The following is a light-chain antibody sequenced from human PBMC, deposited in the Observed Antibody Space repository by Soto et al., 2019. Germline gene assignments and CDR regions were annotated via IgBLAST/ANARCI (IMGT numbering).Light chain of an antibody. J-gene: IGKJ1*01. V-gene: IGKV1-5*03. Sequence: DIQMTQSPSTLSGSVGDIVTITCRASQTISSWLAWYQQKPGKAPKLLIYKESTLKSGVPSRFSGSGSGTELNLTISRLQPDDFATYYCQNYNSYSEACGQGTKVDIK. CDR3: QNYNSYSEA. CDR2: KES. CDR1: QTISSW.